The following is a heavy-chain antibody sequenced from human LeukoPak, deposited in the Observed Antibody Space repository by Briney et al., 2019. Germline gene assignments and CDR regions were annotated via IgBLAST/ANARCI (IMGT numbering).Heavy chain of an antibody. CDR1: GGTFSSYA. Sequence: ASVKVSCKASGGTFSSYAISWVRQAPGKGLEWMGGFDPEDGETIYAQKFQGRVTMTEDTSTDTAYMELSSLRSEDTAVYYCATRRYFDWSPHAFDIWGQGTMVTVSS. J-gene: IGHJ3*02. D-gene: IGHD3-9*01. V-gene: IGHV1-24*01. CDR3: ATRRYFDWSPHAFDI. CDR2: FDPEDGET.